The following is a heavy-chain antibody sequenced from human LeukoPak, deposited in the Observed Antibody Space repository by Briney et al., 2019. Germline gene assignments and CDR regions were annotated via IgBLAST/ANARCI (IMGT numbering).Heavy chain of an antibody. V-gene: IGHV3-21*01. CDR1: GFTFSSYS. CDR3: ARESYSDYYFDY. Sequence: GGSLRLSCAASGFTFSSYSMNWVRQAPGKGLEWVSSISSSSSYIYYADSVKGRFTISRDNAKNSLYLQMNSLRAEDTAVYYCARESYSDYYFDYWGQGTLVTVSS. D-gene: IGHD4-11*01. J-gene: IGHJ4*02. CDR2: ISSSSSYI.